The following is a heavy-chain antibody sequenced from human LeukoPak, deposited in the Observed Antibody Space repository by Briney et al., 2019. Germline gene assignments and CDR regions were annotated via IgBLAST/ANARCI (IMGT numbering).Heavy chain of an antibody. CDR1: GFTFSSYA. CDR2: ISYDGSNK. V-gene: IGHV3-30*04. Sequence: GGSLRLSCAASGFTFSSYAMHWVRQAPGKGLEWVAVISYDGSNKYYADSVKGRFTISRDNSKSTLYLQMNSLRAEDTAVYYCARELESHAFDIWGQGTMVTVSS. J-gene: IGHJ3*02. CDR3: ARELESHAFDI.